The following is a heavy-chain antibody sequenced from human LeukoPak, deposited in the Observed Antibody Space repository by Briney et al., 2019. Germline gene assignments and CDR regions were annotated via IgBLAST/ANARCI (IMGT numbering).Heavy chain of an antibody. CDR2: ISGSAAST. D-gene: IGHD6-19*01. V-gene: IGHV3-23*01. J-gene: IGHJ4*02. CDR1: GFTFSSYA. CDR3: AKMPVSYSSGWSNFDY. Sequence: GGSLRLSCAASGFTFSSYAMSWVRQAPEKGLEWVSGISGSAASTYYADSVKGRFTISRDNSKNTVYLQMNSLRAEDTAVYYCAKMPVSYSSGWSNFDYWGQGTLVTVSS.